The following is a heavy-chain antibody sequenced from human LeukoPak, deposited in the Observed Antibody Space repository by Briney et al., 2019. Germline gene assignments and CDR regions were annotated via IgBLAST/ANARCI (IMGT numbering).Heavy chain of an antibody. J-gene: IGHJ6*02. Sequence: ASVKVSCKASGYTFTAYYIHWVRQAPGQGPEWMGWINPNSGDTNYARKFQGRVTVTRDTSGSTAYMEVSRLGSDDTAVYYCARDRNSGSHGYYYGMDIWGQGTTVTVSS. D-gene: IGHD1-26*01. CDR2: INPNSGDT. V-gene: IGHV1-2*02. CDR3: ARDRNSGSHGYYYGMDI. CDR1: GYTFTAYY.